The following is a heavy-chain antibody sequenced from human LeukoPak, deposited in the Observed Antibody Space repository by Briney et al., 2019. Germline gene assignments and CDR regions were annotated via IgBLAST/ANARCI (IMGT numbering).Heavy chain of an antibody. CDR2: MNPNSGNT. CDR3: ATLPRGHLFDS. Sequence: ASVKVSCKASGYTFTSYDINWVRQATGQGLEWMGWMNPNSGNTGYAQKFQGRVTMTRNTSISTAYMELSSLRSDDTAVYFCATLPRGHLFDSWGQGTLVTVSS. V-gene: IGHV1-8*01. D-gene: IGHD3-10*01. J-gene: IGHJ4*02. CDR1: GYTFTSYD.